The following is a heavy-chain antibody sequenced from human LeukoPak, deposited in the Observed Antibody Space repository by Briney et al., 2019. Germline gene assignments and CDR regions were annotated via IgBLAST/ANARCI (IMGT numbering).Heavy chain of an antibody. CDR3: ARGYCGGDFYNDWFDP. V-gene: IGHV1-3*01. J-gene: IGHJ5*02. CDR1: GYTFTSYA. D-gene: IGHD2-21*02. Sequence: ASVKVSCKASGYTFTSYAMHWVRQAPGQRLEWMGWINAGNGNTKYSQKFQGRVTITRDTSASTAYMELSSLRSEDTAVYYCARGYCGGDFYNDWFDPWGQGTLVTVSS. CDR2: INAGNGNT.